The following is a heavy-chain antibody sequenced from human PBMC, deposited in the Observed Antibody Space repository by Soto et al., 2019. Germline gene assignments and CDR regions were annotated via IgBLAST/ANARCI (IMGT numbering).Heavy chain of an antibody. CDR1: GDSVTIYA. D-gene: IGHD3-9*01. CDR2: INAGNGNT. V-gene: IGHV1-3*01. Sequence: SVKVGCEACGDSVTIYAMDWARQATGQRLEWMGWINAGNGNTKYSQKFQGRVTITRDTSASTAYMELSSLRSEDTAVYYCARNLMDYDILTGYYMGYYFDYWGQGTLVTVSS. CDR3: ARNLMDYDILTGYYMGYYFDY. J-gene: IGHJ4*02.